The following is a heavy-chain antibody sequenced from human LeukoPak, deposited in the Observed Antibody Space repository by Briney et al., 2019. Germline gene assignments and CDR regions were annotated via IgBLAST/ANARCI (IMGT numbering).Heavy chain of an antibody. CDR1: GSTFSSYA. D-gene: IGHD3-10*01. CDR3: ARDKLLWFGEMDY. CDR2: ISYDGSNK. J-gene: IGHJ4*02. Sequence: GGSLRLSCAASGSTFSSYAMHWVRQAPGKGLEWVAVISYDGSNKYYADSVKGRFTISRDNSKNTLYLQMNSLRAEDTAVYYCARDKLLWFGEMDYWGQGTLVTVSS. V-gene: IGHV3-30-3*01.